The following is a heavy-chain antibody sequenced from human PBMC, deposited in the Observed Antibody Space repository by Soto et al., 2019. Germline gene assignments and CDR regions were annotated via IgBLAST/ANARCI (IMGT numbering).Heavy chain of an antibody. D-gene: IGHD3-3*01. J-gene: IGHJ6*02. CDR1: GYTFTSYY. V-gene: IGHV1-8*01. CDR3: ARGGLRFLRYYGMDV. CDR2: MNPNSGNT. Sequence: PSVKLFCNASGYTFTSYYINWLRQATGQGLEWMGWMNPNSGNTGYAQKFQGRVTMTRNTSISTAYMELSSLRSEDTAVYYCARGGLRFLRYYGMDVWGQGTTVTVSS.